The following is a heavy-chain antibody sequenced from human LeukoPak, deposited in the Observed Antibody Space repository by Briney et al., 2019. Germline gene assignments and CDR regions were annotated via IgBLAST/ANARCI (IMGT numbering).Heavy chain of an antibody. CDR1: GFTFNDYA. J-gene: IGHJ5*02. D-gene: IGHD3-10*01. CDR3: VKGPLWFGDQPRFDP. Sequence: GGSLRLSCAASGFTFNDYAMHWVRQAPGKGLEWVSGISWNSDRLGYADSVKGRFTISRDNARHSLYLQMTSLRVEDTALYYCVKGPLWFGDQPRFDPWGQGTLVTVSS. V-gene: IGHV3-9*01. CDR2: ISWNSDRL.